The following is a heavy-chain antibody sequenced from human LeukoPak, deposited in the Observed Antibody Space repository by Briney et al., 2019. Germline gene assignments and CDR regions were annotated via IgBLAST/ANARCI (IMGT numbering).Heavy chain of an antibody. V-gene: IGHV4-34*01. J-gene: IGHJ4*02. D-gene: IGHD6-19*01. CDR2: INHSGST. CDR1: GGSFSGYY. CDR3: ARGLREWLAPYYFDY. Sequence: PSETLSLTCAVYGGSFSGYYWSWIRQPPGKGLEWIGEINHSGSTNYNPSLKSRVTISVDTSKNQFSLKLSSVTAADTAVYYCARGLREWLAPYYFDYWGQGTLVTVSS.